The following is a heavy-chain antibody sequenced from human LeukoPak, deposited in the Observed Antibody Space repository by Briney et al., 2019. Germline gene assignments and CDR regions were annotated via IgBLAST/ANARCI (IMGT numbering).Heavy chain of an antibody. CDR3: ARVGYVWGSYRLSIAFDY. V-gene: IGHV1-2*02. CDR2: INPNSGGT. J-gene: IGHJ4*02. D-gene: IGHD3-16*02. CDR1: GYTFTGYY. Sequence: ASVKVSCKASGYTFTGYYMRWVRQAPGQGLEWMGWINPNSGGTNYAQKFQGRVTMTRDTSISTAYMELSRLRSDDTAVYYCARVGYVWGSYRLSIAFDYWGQGTLVTVSS.